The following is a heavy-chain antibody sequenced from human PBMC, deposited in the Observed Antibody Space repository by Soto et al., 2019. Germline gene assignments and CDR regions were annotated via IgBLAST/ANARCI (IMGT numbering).Heavy chain of an antibody. J-gene: IGHJ6*02. V-gene: IGHV1-69*01. CDR2: IIPIFGTA. Sequence: QVQLVQSGAEVKKPGSSVKVSCKASGGTFSSYAISWVRQAPGQGLEWMGGIIPIFGTANYAQKFQGRVTITADESTSTAYMELSSLRSEDTAVYYCARSGYGDYAPYYYGMDVWGQGTTVTVSS. CDR3: ARSGYGDYAPYYYGMDV. CDR1: GGTFSSYA. D-gene: IGHD4-17*01.